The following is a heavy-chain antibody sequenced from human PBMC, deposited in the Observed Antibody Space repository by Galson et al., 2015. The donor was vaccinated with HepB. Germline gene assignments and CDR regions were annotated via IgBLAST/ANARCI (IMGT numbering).Heavy chain of an antibody. J-gene: IGHJ4*01. CDR2: IDWDDDK. CDR3: ARTSRDTAMATFDY. V-gene: IGHV2-70*01. CDR1: GFSLSTSGMC. D-gene: IGHD5-18*01. Sequence: PALVKPTQPLTLTCTFSGFSLSTSGMCVSWIRQPPGKALEWLALIDWDDDKYYSTSLKTRLTISKDTSKNQVVLTMTNMDPVDTATYYCARTSRDTAMATFDYWGQGTLVTVSS.